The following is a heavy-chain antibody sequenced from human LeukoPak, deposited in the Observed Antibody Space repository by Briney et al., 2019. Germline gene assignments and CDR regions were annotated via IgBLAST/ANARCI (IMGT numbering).Heavy chain of an antibody. J-gene: IGHJ5*02. CDR2: INPNSGGT. CDR3: ARVGVVVIAHPGDNRFDP. D-gene: IGHD2-21*01. V-gene: IGHV1-2*02. CDR1: GYTFTGYY. Sequence: ASVKVSCKASGYTFTGYYMHWVRQAPGQGLEWMGWINPNSGGTNYAQKFQGRVTMTRDTSISTAYMELSRLRSDDTAVYYCARVGVVVIAHPGDNRFDPWGQGTLVTVSS.